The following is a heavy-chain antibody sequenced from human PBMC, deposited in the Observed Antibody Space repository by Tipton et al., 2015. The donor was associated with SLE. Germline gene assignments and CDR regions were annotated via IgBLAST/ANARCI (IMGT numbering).Heavy chain of an antibody. CDR3: AKDRYSGSFYYFDD. V-gene: IGHV3-9*01. J-gene: IGHJ4*02. CDR1: GFTFDDYA. Sequence: SLRLSCAASGFTFDDYAMHWVRQAPGKGLEWVSGISWPSGNIGYADSVKGRFTISRDNAKNSLYLQMDSLRTDDTALYYCAKDRYSGSFYYFDDWGQGTLVTVSS. D-gene: IGHD1-26*01. CDR2: ISWPSGNI.